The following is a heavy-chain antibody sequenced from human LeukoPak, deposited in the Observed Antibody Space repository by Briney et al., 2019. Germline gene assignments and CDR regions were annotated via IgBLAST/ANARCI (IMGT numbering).Heavy chain of an antibody. CDR2: FDPEDGET. Sequence: GASVKVSCKVSGYTLTELSMHWVRQAPGKGPEWMGGFDPEDGETIYAQKFQGRVTMTEDTSTDTAYMELSSLRSEDTAVYYCATLPPPTTVTTPFLFDYWGRGTLVTVSS. V-gene: IGHV1-24*01. J-gene: IGHJ4*02. CDR1: GYTLTELS. D-gene: IGHD4-17*01. CDR3: ATLPPPTTVTTPFLFDY.